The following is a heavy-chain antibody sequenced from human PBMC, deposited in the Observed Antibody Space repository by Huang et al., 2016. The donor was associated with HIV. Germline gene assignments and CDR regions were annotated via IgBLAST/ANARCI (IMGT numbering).Heavy chain of an antibody. CDR1: GGSIRSDNYY. CDR2: IYYSGGT. D-gene: IGHD3-10*01. Sequence: QLQLQESGPGLVKPSETLSLTCTVSGGSIRSDNYYWGWIRQPPGKGLEWIGSIYYSGGTYYNPALNSRVTITGDTSKNQFSLKMRSVTAADTAVYYCARLPGSITMIRGVITDPYWGQGTLVTVSS. J-gene: IGHJ4*02. CDR3: ARLPGSITMIRGVITDPY. V-gene: IGHV4-39*01.